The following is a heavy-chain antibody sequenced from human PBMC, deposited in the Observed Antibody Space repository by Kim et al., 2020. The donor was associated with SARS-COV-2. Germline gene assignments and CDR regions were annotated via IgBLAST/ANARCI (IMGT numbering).Heavy chain of an antibody. J-gene: IGHJ1*01. Sequence: YAATVKGRFTISRDDSKNTLYLQMNSLKTEDTAVYYCTTDGRYFDWLFQHWGQGTLVTVSS. CDR3: TTDGRYFDWLFQH. D-gene: IGHD3-9*01. V-gene: IGHV3-15*01.